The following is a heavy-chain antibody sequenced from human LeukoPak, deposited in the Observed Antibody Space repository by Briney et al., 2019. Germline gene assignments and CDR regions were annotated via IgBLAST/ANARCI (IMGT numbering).Heavy chain of an antibody. J-gene: IGHJ4*02. D-gene: IGHD5-18*01. CDR2: ISYYGTNK. CDR1: GFTFSNYG. Sequence: GGSLRLSCAASGFTFSNYGMHGVRQAPGKGLEWVAVISYYGTNKDYAHAVKGRITISRDNSKNTLYLQMNSLRAEDTAVYYCAKVVGGFRYGVGYFDYWGQGPLVTVSS. CDR3: AKVVGGFRYGVGYFDY. V-gene: IGHV3-30*18.